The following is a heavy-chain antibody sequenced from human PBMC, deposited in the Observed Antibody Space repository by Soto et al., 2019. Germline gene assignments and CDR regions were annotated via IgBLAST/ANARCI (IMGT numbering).Heavy chain of an antibody. V-gene: IGHV1-8*01. D-gene: IGHD3-3*01. CDR3: ARARWSPHPVFN. Sequence: ASVKVSCKASGYTFTSYDINWVRQATGQGLEWMGWMNPNSGNTGYAQKFQGRVTMTRNTSISTAYMELSSLRSEDTAVYYCARARWSPHPVFNWGQGTLVTVSS. CDR1: GYTFTSYD. CDR2: MNPNSGNT. J-gene: IGHJ1*01.